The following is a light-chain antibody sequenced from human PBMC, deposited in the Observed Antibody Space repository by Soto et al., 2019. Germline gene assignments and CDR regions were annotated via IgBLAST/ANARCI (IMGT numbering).Light chain of an antibody. J-gene: IGKJ5*01. CDR2: DAT. V-gene: IGKV1-9*01. Sequence: DIQLTQSPSFLSASVGDRVTITCRASQGISSYLAWYQQEPGKAPKLLIYDATTLQSGVPSRFSGSGSGTEFTLTISSLQPQDSATYYCQQLYSYPITFGQGTRLEIK. CDR3: QQLYSYPIT. CDR1: QGISSY.